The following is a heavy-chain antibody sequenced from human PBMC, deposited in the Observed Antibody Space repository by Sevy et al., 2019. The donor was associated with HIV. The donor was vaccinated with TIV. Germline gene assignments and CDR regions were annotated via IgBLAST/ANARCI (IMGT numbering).Heavy chain of an antibody. CDR1: GFTFSSAW. D-gene: IGHD5-12*01. CDR2: IKSEFDGGAI. J-gene: IGHJ6*02. V-gene: IGHV3-15*01. CDR3: ITDPAYRGYDEEVINYYFYGMDV. Sequence: GGSLRLSCTASGFTFSSAWMSWVRQAPGKGLEWVGRIKSEFDGGAIDYAAPVMGRFTISREDSKNTVYLQMNSLKTEDTAVYYCITDPAYRGYDEEVINYYFYGMDVWGQGTTVTVSS.